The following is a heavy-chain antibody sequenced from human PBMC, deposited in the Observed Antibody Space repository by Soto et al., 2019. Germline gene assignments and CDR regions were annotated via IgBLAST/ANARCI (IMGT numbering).Heavy chain of an antibody. Sequence: PSETLSLTCAVYGGSFSGYYWSWIRQPPGKGLEWIGEINHSGSTNYNPSLKSRVTISVDTSKNQFSLKLSSVTAADTAVYYCARTRLMVYAIYYYYYGMDVWGQGTTVTVSS. J-gene: IGHJ6*02. V-gene: IGHV4-34*01. CDR2: INHSGST. D-gene: IGHD2-8*01. CDR3: ARTRLMVYAIYYYYYGMDV. CDR1: GGSFSGYY.